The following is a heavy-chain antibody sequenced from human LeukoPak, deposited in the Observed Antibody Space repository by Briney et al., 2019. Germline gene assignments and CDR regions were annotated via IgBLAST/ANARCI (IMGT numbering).Heavy chain of an antibody. CDR2: IYYSGST. V-gene: IGHV4-31*03. Sequence: SETLSLTCTVSGGSISSGGYYWSWIRQHPGKGLEWIGYIYYSGSTYYNPSLKSRVTISVDTSKNQFSLKLSSVTAADTAVYYCARDLGYCSSSSCRYFDYWGQGTLVTVSS. D-gene: IGHD2-2*01. J-gene: IGHJ4*02. CDR1: GGSISSGGYY. CDR3: ARDLGYCSSSSCRYFDY.